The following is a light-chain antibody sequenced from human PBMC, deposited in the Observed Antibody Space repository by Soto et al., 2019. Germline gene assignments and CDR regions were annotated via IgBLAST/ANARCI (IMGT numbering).Light chain of an antibody. CDR2: KAS. Sequence: DIQMTQSPSTLSASVGDRVTITCRASQSIGSWLAWYHQKPGKAPKLLIYKASSLESGVPSRFSGSGSGTEFTLTISSLQPDELATYYCQQYNSSPFTFGPGTKVDIK. CDR3: QQYNSSPFT. V-gene: IGKV1-5*03. J-gene: IGKJ3*01. CDR1: QSIGSW.